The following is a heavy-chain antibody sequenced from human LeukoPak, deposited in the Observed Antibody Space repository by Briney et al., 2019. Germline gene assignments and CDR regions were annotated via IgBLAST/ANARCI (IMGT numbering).Heavy chain of an antibody. J-gene: IGHJ4*02. D-gene: IGHD4-17*01. CDR2: IIPKFGTA. V-gene: IGHV1-69*06. Sequence: SVTVSFKSSVGTFISYAISWVRQAPGQGLEWMGRIIPKFGTANYAQKFQGRVTITADKSTSTVYMELSSLRSEDTAVCYCARVNGDYPDYWGQGTLVTVSS. CDR1: VGTFISYA. CDR3: ARVNGDYPDY.